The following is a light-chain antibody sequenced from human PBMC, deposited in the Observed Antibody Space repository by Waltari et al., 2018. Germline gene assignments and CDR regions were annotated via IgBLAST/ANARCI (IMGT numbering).Light chain of an antibody. Sequence: QSALTQPASVSGSPGQSVTIFCAGTRNDVGGYYSVLWYQAPPGQAPRVIIYDVGDRPSGVSDRFSGSKSGNTASLTISGLQAEDEADYYCSSQSSNDVVLFGGGTKLTVL. J-gene: IGLJ2*01. CDR2: DVG. CDR1: RNDVGGYYS. CDR3: SSQSSNDVVL. V-gene: IGLV2-14*01.